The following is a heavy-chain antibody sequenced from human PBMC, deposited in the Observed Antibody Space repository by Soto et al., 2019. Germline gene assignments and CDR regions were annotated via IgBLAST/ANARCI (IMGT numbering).Heavy chain of an antibody. V-gene: IGHV3-33*01. J-gene: IGHJ4*02. CDR3: AREYNWNYFDY. Sequence: GGSLRLSCAASGFTFSSYGMHWVRQAPGKGLEWVAVIWYDGSNKYYADSVKGRFTISRDNSKNTLYLQMNSLRAEDTAVYYCAREYNWNYFDYWGQGTLVTVSS. D-gene: IGHD1-20*01. CDR2: IWYDGSNK. CDR1: GFTFSSYG.